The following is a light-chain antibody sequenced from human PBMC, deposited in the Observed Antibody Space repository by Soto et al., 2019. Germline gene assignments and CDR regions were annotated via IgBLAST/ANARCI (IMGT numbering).Light chain of an antibody. V-gene: IGKV1-9*01. J-gene: IGKJ4*01. CDR1: QDISSS. CDR2: AAS. CDR3: QQVNSYPLT. Sequence: DIQLTQSPSFLSASVGDRITITCRAGQDISSSLAWFQQQPGKAPNLLIYAASTLQRGVPSRFSGSGSRTEFTLTISSLQPEDFATYYCQQVNSYPLTFGGGTKVEIK.